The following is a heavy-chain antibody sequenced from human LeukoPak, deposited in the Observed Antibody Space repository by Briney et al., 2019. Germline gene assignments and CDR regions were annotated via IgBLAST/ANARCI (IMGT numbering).Heavy chain of an antibody. J-gene: IGHJ4*02. CDR2: IIPIFGTA. CDR1: GGTFSSYA. D-gene: IGHD3-10*01. V-gene: IGHV1-69*05. Sequence: ASVKVSCKASGGTFSSYAISWVRQAPGQGLEWMGGIIPIFGTANYAQKFQGRVTITTDESTSTAYMELSSLRSEDTAVYYGAREGQRGGLHDYWGQGTLVTVSS. CDR3: AREGQRGGLHDY.